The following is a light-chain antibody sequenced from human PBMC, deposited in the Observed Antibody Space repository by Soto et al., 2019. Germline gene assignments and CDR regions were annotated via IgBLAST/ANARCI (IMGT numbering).Light chain of an antibody. CDR1: SGQSSYA. V-gene: IGLV4-69*01. J-gene: IGLJ3*02. Sequence: QSVLTQSPSASASIGASVKHTCTLSSGQSSYAIAWHQQQPEKGPRYLMKLNSDGSHSKGDGIPDRFSGSSSGAERYLTISSLQSEDEADYYCQTWGTGIWVFGGGTKLTVL. CDR2: LNSDGSH. CDR3: QTWGTGIWV.